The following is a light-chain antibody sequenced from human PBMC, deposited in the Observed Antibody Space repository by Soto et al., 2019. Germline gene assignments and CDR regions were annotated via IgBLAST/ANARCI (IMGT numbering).Light chain of an antibody. Sequence: DFVMTQSPDSLAVSLGERATLNYKSSQSVLSSSNSKNYLAWYQQKPGLPPKLIISWASTRESGVPDRFSGGGSGTDFTLTISSLQAEDVAVYYCQQYYSTPWTFGQGTKVEIK. CDR1: QSVLSSSNSKNY. CDR2: WAS. V-gene: IGKV4-1*01. J-gene: IGKJ1*01. CDR3: QQYYSTPWT.